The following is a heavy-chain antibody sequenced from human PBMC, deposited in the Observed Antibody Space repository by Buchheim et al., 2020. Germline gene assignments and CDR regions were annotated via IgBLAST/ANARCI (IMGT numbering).Heavy chain of an antibody. D-gene: IGHD4-17*01. CDR1: GLTFSSYW. CDR3: AREGGDRAYFDY. J-gene: IGHJ4*02. V-gene: IGHV3-7*01. Sequence: EVQLVESGGGLVQPGGSLRLSCAASGLTFSSYWMSWVRQAPGKGLEWVANIKQDGSEKYYVDSVKGRFTISRDNAKKSLYLQMNSLRAEDTAIYNCAREGGDRAYFDYWGQGTL. CDR2: IKQDGSEK.